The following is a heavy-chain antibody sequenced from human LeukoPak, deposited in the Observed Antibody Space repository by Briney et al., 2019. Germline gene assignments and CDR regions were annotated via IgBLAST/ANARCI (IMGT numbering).Heavy chain of an antibody. CDR3: ARDPEGYSSSWYGEYFQH. CDR1: GGTFSSYA. V-gene: IGHV1-69*13. D-gene: IGHD6-13*01. Sequence: SVKVSCKASGGTFSSYAISWVRQAPGQGLEWMGGIIPIFGTANYAQKFQGRVTITADESTSTAYMELSSLRSEDTAVYYCARDPEGYSSSWYGEYFQHWGQGTLVTVSS. CDR2: IIPIFGTA. J-gene: IGHJ1*01.